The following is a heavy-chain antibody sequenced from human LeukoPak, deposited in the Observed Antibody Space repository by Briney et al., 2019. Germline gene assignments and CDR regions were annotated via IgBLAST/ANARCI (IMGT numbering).Heavy chain of an antibody. J-gene: IGHJ4*02. V-gene: IGHV2-70*11. CDR3: ARSRRRDGFIDY. D-gene: IGHD5-24*01. CDR2: IDWDDDK. Sequence: SGPALVKPTQTLTLTCTISGFSLSTTGMCVSWIRQPPGKALEWLARIDWDDDKYYTTSLRTRLTISKDTSKNQVVVKVTNMDPVDTATYYCARSRRRDGFIDYWGQGNLVTVSS. CDR1: GFSLSTTGMC.